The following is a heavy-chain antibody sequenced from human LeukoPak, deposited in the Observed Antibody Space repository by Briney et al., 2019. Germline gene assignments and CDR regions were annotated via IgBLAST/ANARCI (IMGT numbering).Heavy chain of an antibody. CDR2: ISSSGGTI. Sequence: GGSLRLSCAASGFTFSSYAMNWVRQAPGKGLEWVSYISSSGGTIYHADSVKGRFSISRDNAKNSLYLQMNSLRAEDTAVYYCARDLRLGYCSGNSCYSSWGQGTLVTVSS. D-gene: IGHD2-15*01. CDR1: GFTFSSYA. V-gene: IGHV3-48*03. CDR3: ARDLRLGYCSGNSCYSS. J-gene: IGHJ5*02.